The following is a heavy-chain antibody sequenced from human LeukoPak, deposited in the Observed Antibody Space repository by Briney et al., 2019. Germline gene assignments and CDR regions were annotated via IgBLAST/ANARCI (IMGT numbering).Heavy chain of an antibody. CDR2: IYYSGRT. J-gene: IGHJ3*02. CDR3: GRHRTAINKYGPYDAFDI. D-gene: IGHD3-10*01. Sequence: SETLSLTCTVSGVSINSGDYYWGWIRQPPGKGLEWIGTIYYSGRTYYNPPLKSRVTISEDTSKNQFSLRLTSVAAADTAIYYCGRHRTAINKYGPYDAFDIWGQGTMVTVSS. V-gene: IGHV4-39*01. CDR1: GVSINSGDYY.